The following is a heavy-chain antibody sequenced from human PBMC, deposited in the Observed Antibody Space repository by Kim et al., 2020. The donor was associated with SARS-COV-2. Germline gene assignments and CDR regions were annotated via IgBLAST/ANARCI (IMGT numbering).Heavy chain of an antibody. CDR1: GGSISSSSYY. Sequence: SETLSLTCTVSGGSISSSSYYCGWIRQPPGKGLEWIGSIYYSGSTYYNPSLKSRVTISVDTSKNQFSLKLSSVTAADTAVYYCARLSSSYDAFDIWGQGTMVTVSS. CDR3: ARLSSSYDAFDI. CDR2: IYYSGST. J-gene: IGHJ3*02. V-gene: IGHV4-39*01. D-gene: IGHD6-13*01.